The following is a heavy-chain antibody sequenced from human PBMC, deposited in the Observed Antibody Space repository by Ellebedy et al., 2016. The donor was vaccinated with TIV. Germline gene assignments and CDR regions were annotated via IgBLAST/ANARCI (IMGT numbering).Heavy chain of an antibody. J-gene: IGHJ5*01. V-gene: IGHV3-7*01. CDR2: IYQDGSQK. Sequence: GESLKISCAASGFTFRSYWMGWVRQAPGKGLEWVANIYQDGSQKYYVDSVQGRFTISRDNAKNPLYLQMNSLKVEDTAVYYCARRGSYGDYAVQINNWFDSWGQGTLVTVYS. CDR3: ARRGSYGDYAVQINNWFDS. CDR1: GFTFRSYW. D-gene: IGHD4-17*01.